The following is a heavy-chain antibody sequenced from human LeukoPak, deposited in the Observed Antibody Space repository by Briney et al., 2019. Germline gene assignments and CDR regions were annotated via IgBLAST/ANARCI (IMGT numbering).Heavy chain of an antibody. CDR2: IYPGDSDT. CDR1: GYSFTRYW. D-gene: IGHD4-17*01. J-gene: IGHJ3*02. CDR3: ARERPWYDGGDYGLGRPKRDAFDI. Sequence: GESLKISCKGSGYSFTRYWIGWVRQMPGKGLEWMGIIYPGDSDTRYSPSFQGQVTISADKSISTAYLQWSSLRSEDTAVYYCARERPWYDGGDYGLGRPKRDAFDIWGQGTMVTVSS. V-gene: IGHV5-51*01.